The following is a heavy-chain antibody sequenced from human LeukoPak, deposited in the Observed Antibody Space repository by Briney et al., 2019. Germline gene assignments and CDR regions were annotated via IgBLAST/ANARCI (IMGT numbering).Heavy chain of an antibody. CDR3: ARDRNWNFLPEFDP. D-gene: IGHD1-7*01. CDR2: INSDGSST. V-gene: IGHV3-74*01. J-gene: IGHJ5*02. Sequence: GGSLRLSCAASGFTFSSYWMHWVRQAPGKGLVWVSRINSDGSSTTYADSAKGRFTISRDNAKNTLYLQMNSLRAEDTAVYYCARDRNWNFLPEFDPWGQGTLVTVSS. CDR1: GFTFSSYW.